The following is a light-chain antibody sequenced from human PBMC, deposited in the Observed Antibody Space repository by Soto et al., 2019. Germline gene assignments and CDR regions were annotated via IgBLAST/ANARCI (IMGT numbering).Light chain of an antibody. J-gene: IGKJ1*01. V-gene: IGKV1-9*01. CDR1: QGITSY. CDR3: QQLNGYPLT. Sequence: IPLTQSPSSLSASVGDRVTITCRASQGITSYLAWYQQKAGKAPKLLIYAASTLQSGVPSRFSGSGSGTEFTLTISSLQPEDFATYYCQQLNGYPLTFGQGTKVDIK. CDR2: AAS.